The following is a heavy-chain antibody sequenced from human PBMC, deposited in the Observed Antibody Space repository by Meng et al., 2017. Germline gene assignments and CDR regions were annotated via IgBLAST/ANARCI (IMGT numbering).Heavy chain of an antibody. V-gene: IGHV3-23*04. D-gene: IGHD7-27*01. CDR1: EFTFSISA. Sequence: VHLVESGGGLVQPGGSLRLSCAASEFTFSISAMSWVRQAPGKGLEWVSGISGNGGSTFCADSVKGRFTISRDNSKNTLYLQMNSLRVEDTALYYCAKLGSDYWGQGTLVTVSS. CDR2: ISGNGGST. CDR3: AKLGSDY. J-gene: IGHJ4*02.